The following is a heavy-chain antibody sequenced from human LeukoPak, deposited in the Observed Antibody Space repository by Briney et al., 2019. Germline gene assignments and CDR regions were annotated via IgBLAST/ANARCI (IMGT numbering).Heavy chain of an antibody. J-gene: IGHJ4*02. CDR2: IYYSGST. D-gene: IGHD5-18*01. Sequence: PSESLCLTCTASGGSISSYYLSWVRQPPGKGLEWIGYIYYSGSTNYTPSLKSRVTISVDTSKNQFSLKLSSVTAADTAVYYCARRVGRYSSSFDYWGQGTLVTVSS. V-gene: IGHV4-59*01. CDR3: ARRVGRYSSSFDY. CDR1: GGSISSYY.